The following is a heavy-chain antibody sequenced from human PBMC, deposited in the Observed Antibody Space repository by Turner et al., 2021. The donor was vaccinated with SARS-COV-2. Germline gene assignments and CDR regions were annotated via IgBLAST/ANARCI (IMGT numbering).Heavy chain of an antibody. Sequence: QVQLVQSGAEVKKPGASVKVPCKASGYTFTSYDINWVRHATGQGLEWMGWMNPDSGNTAYAQKFQGRVTITRNTSISTAYMELSSLRSEDTAVYYCARGGYCSSTSCSPYWYFDLWGRGTLVTVSS. CDR3: ARGGYCSSTSCSPYWYFDL. D-gene: IGHD2-2*01. J-gene: IGHJ2*01. CDR2: MNPDSGNT. CDR1: GYTFTSYD. V-gene: IGHV1-8*03.